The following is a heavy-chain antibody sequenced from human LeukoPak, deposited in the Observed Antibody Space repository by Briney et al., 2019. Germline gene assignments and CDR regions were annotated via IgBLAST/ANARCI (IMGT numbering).Heavy chain of an antibody. V-gene: IGHV3-20*04. D-gene: IGHD2-2*01. J-gene: IGHJ6*03. Sequence: GGSLRLSCAASGFTFDDYGMSWVRQAPGKGLEWVSGINWNGGSTGYADSVKGRFTISGDNAKNSLYLQMNSLRAADTALYYCAKVYCSSTSCPLIGYYYYYMDVWGKGTTVTVSS. CDR1: GFTFDDYG. CDR2: INWNGGST. CDR3: AKVYCSSTSCPLIGYYYYYMDV.